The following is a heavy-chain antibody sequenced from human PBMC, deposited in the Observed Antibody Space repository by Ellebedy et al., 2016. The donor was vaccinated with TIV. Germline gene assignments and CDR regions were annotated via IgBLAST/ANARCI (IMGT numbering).Heavy chain of an antibody. D-gene: IGHD6-19*01. CDR3: VRPRVQQWLVPIMDV. CDR1: GFRFSDYY. Sequence: PGGSLRLSCAASGFRFSDYYMIWIRQAPGKGPEWVASISSSGATIYDADAVKGRFTISRDNAKNSLFLQMNSLRADDTAVYYFVRPRVQQWLVPIMDVWGKGTTVTVSS. V-gene: IGHV3-11*01. CDR2: ISSSGATI. J-gene: IGHJ6*03.